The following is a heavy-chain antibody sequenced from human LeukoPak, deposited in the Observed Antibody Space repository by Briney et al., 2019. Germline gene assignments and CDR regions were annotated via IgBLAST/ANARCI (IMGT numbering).Heavy chain of an antibody. Sequence: ASVKVSCKASGGTFSSYAISWVRQAPGQGLEWMGRIIPILGIANYAQKFQGRVTITADKSTSTAYMELSSLRSEDTAVYYCAREVRPGSSGLDYWGQGTLVTVSS. V-gene: IGHV1-69*04. CDR2: IIPILGIA. J-gene: IGHJ4*02. CDR1: GGTFSSYA. D-gene: IGHD6-19*01. CDR3: AREVRPGSSGLDY.